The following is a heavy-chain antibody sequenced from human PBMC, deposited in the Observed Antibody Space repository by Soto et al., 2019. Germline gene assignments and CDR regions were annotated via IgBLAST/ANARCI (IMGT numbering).Heavy chain of an antibody. CDR3: AIYDSSGSRGFQH. J-gene: IGHJ1*01. Sequence: QVQLQESGPGLVKPSQTLSLTCTVSGGSISSGAYYWSWIRQHPGKGLEWIGYIYYSGSTYYNPSLKSRVTISVDTSKNQFSLKLSSVTAADTAVYYCAIYDSSGSRGFQHWGQDTLVTVSS. D-gene: IGHD3-22*01. V-gene: IGHV4-31*03. CDR1: GGSISSGAYY. CDR2: IYYSGST.